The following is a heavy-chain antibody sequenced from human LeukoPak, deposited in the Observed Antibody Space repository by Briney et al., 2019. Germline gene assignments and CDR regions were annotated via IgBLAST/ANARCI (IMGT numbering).Heavy chain of an antibody. Sequence: GGSLRLSCAASGFTLSSNYMSWVRQAPGKGLEWVSVIYSGGSTYYADSVQGRFTISRDNSKNPLYLQMNSLRAEDTAVYYCAREYCSSTSCYDRNAFDIWGQGTMVTVSS. CDR3: AREYCSSTSCYDRNAFDI. D-gene: IGHD2-2*01. J-gene: IGHJ3*02. CDR1: GFTLSSNY. V-gene: IGHV3-66*01. CDR2: IYSGGST.